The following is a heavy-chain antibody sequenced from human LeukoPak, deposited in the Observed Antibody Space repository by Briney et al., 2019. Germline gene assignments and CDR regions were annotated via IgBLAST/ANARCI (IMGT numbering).Heavy chain of an antibody. CDR3: ARDLHYYVAMDV. CDR1: GFTFSSYS. V-gene: IGHV3-21*04. Sequence: GGSLRLSCAASGFTFSSYSMNWVRQAPGKGLEWVSSISSSSSYIYYEDSVKGRFTISRDNAKNSLYLQMNSLRAEDTALYYCARDLHYYVAMDVWGQGTTVTVSS. D-gene: IGHD3-10*02. J-gene: IGHJ6*02. CDR2: ISSSSSYI.